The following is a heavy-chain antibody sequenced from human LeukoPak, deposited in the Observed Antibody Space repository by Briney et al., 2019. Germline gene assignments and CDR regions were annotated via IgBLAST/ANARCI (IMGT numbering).Heavy chain of an antibody. CDR1: GYTFTSYY. CDR2: INPSGGST. J-gene: IGHJ4*02. V-gene: IGHV1-46*01. D-gene: IGHD3-22*01. Sequence: GASVKVSCKASGYTFTSYYMHWVRQAPGQGLEWMGIINPSGGSTSYAQKFQGRVTITADESTSTAYMELSSLRSEDTAVYYCAREKDPYYYDSSGYYYGIQFDYWGQGTLVTVSS. CDR3: AREKDPYYYDSSGYYYGIQFDY.